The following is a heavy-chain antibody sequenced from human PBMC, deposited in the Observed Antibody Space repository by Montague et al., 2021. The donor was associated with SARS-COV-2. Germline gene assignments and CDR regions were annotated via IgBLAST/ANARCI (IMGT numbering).Heavy chain of an antibody. Sequence: TLSLTCTVSGGSISSGSYYWSWIRQPARKGLEWIGRIYTSGSTNYNPSLKSRVTISVDTSKNQFSLKLSSVTAADTAVYYCARGCSGGSCYPNPFSTWGQGTLVTVSS. CDR1: GGSISSGSYY. V-gene: IGHV4-61*02. J-gene: IGHJ5*02. D-gene: IGHD2-15*01. CDR3: ARGCSGGSCYPNPFST. CDR2: IYTSGST.